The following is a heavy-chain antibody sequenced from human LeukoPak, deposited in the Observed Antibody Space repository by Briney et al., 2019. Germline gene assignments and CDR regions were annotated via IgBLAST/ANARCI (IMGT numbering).Heavy chain of an antibody. CDR3: ARDKYSGGWYFAY. CDR1: GGSISSGSYY. V-gene: IGHV4-61*02. J-gene: IGHJ4*02. Sequence: SQTLSLTCTVSGGSISSGSYYWSWIRQPAGKGPEWIGRIYTSGSTNYNPSLKSRVTISVDTSKNQFSLKLSSVTAADTAVYYCARDKYSGGWYFAYWGQGTLVTVSS. D-gene: IGHD6-19*01. CDR2: IYTSGST.